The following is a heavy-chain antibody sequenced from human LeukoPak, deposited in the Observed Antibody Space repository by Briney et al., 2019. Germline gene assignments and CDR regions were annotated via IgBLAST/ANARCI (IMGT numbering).Heavy chain of an antibody. D-gene: IGHD5-12*01. CDR3: ASDIVATSGDF. J-gene: IGHJ4*02. CDR1: GFTFSDYY. CDR2: ITSSGDDI. V-gene: IGHV3-11*01. Sequence: GGSLRLSCAASGFTFSDYYMSWIRQAPGKGLAWVAYITSSGDDIYYADSVKGRFTISRDNAKNALFLRMSSLRVEDTATYYCASDIVATSGDFWGQGTLVSVSS.